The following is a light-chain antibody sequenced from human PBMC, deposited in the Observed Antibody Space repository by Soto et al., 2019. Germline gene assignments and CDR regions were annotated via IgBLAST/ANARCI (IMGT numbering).Light chain of an antibody. CDR3: ASWDDSLNAVV. J-gene: IGLJ3*02. CDR2: RNS. Sequence: QSVLTQPPSASGTPGQGVTISCSGSSSNIGTNYVYWYQQFPGTAPKVVIYRNSQRPSGVPDRFLGSRSGASASLAISGLRSEEEAEYYCASWDDSLNAVVFGGGTKLTVL. V-gene: IGLV1-47*01. CDR1: SSNIGTNY.